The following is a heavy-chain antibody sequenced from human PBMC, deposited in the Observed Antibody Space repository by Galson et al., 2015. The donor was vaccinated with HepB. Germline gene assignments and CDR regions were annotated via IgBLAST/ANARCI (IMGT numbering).Heavy chain of an antibody. CDR2: IVVGSGNT. J-gene: IGHJ6*02. CDR3: AADRATEYSSSWYPYYYYGMDV. D-gene: IGHD6-13*01. V-gene: IGHV1-58*01. Sequence: SVKVSCKASGYTFTSSAVQWVRQARGQRLEWIGWIVVGSGNTNYAQKFQERVTITRDMSTSTAYMELSSLRSEDTAVYYCAADRATEYSSSWYPYYYYGMDVWGQGTTVTVSS. CDR1: GYTFTSSA.